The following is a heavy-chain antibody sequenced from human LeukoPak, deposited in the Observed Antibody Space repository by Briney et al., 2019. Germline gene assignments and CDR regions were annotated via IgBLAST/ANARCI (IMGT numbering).Heavy chain of an antibody. CDR2: IYYSGST. J-gene: IGHJ4*02. D-gene: IGHD3-22*01. V-gene: IGHV4-59*01. CDR1: GGSISSYY. CDR3: EREYSYYDSSGYYYGSGYFDY. Sequence: SETLSLTCTVSGGSISSYYWSWIRQPPGKGLEWITYIYYSGSTNYNPSLQSRVTISVDTSKNQFSLRLSSVTAADTAVYYCEREYSYYDSSGYYYGSGYFDYWGQGTLVTVSS.